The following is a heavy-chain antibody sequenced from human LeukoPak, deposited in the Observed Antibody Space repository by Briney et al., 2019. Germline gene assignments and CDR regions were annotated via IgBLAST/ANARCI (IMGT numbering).Heavy chain of an antibody. CDR2: ISYDGSNK. D-gene: IGHD6-13*01. J-gene: IGHJ4*02. CDR1: GFTFSSYA. CDR3: ARDEVGQQGPYDY. Sequence: PGGSLRLSCAASGFTFSSYAMHWVRQAPGKGLEWVAVISYDGSNKYYADSVKGRFTISRDNSKNTLYLQMNSLRAEDTAVYYCARDEVGQQGPYDYWGQGTLVTVSS. V-gene: IGHV3-30-3*01.